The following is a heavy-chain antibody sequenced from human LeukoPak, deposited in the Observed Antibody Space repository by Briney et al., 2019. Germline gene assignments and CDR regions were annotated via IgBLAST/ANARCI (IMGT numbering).Heavy chain of an antibody. Sequence: GGSLRLSCAASGFTVSSNYMSWVRQAPGKGLEWVSYISSSGSTRHYADSVKGRFTISRDNAKNSLYLQMNSLRVEDTAVYYCAREGGSFCKYFQHWGQGTLVTVSS. V-gene: IGHV3-11*04. D-gene: IGHD1-26*01. J-gene: IGHJ1*01. CDR3: AREGGSFCKYFQH. CDR1: GFTVSSNY. CDR2: ISSSGSTR.